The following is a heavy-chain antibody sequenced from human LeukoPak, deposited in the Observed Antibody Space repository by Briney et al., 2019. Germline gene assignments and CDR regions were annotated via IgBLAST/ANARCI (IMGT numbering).Heavy chain of an antibody. CDR1: GFTFSSYA. D-gene: IGHD3-22*01. CDR3: ARPPDYYDSSGTDAFDI. Sequence: PGGSLRLSCAASGFTFSSYAMSWVRQAPGKGLEWALGISGTGGTTYYADFVKGRFTISRDNSKNTLYLQMNSLRAEDTAVYYCARPPDYYDSSGTDAFDIWGQGTMVTVSS. CDR2: ISGTGGTT. J-gene: IGHJ3*02. V-gene: IGHV3-23*01.